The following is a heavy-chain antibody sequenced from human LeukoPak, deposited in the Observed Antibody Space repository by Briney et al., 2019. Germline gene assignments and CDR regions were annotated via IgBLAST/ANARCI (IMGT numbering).Heavy chain of an antibody. CDR3: ARDLGYRGGWFDP. CDR2: INANSGGT. Sequence: ASVTVSCKSSGYTLTGYYMHWVRQAPGQGLEWMGSINANSGGTNYAQKFQGRVTMTRDTSIRTAYMELSRLTSDDTAVYYCARDLGYRGGWFDPWGQGTLVTVSS. J-gene: IGHJ5*02. V-gene: IGHV1-2*02. CDR1: GYTLTGYY. D-gene: IGHD1-26*01.